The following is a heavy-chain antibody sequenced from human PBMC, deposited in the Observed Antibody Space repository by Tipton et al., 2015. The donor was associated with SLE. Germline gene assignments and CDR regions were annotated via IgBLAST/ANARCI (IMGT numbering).Heavy chain of an antibody. CDR1: AYSISTGYH. V-gene: IGHV4-38-2*02. CDR3: ARDKWGEYTASTGYFWSFDP. D-gene: IGHD3-9*01. J-gene: IGHJ5*02. Sequence: TLSLTCAVSAYSISTGYHWGWIRQPPGKGLEWIASIHHSGNTYYNPSLKSRVTISVDTSKNQFSLELDSVTAADTAVYFCARDKWGEYTASTGYFWSFDPWGQGIPVTVSS. CDR2: IHHSGNT.